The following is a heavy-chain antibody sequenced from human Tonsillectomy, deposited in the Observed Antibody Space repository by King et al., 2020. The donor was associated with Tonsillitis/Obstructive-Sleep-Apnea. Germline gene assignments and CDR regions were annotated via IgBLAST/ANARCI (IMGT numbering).Heavy chain of an antibody. V-gene: IGHV3-21*01. Sequence: VQLVESGGGLVKPGGSLRLSCAASGFTLSGYSMNWVRQAPGQGLEWVSSINTGSTHIYHADSVKGRFTISRDNAKNSLYLQMNSLRAEDTAVYYCARERGDLMDAFDIWGQGTMVTVSS. CDR3: ARERGDLMDAFDI. CDR2: INTGSTHI. CDR1: GFTLSGYS. J-gene: IGHJ3*02. D-gene: IGHD2-8*01.